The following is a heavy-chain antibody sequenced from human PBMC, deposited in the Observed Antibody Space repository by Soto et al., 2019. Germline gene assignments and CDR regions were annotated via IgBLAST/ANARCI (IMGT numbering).Heavy chain of an antibody. J-gene: IGHJ4*02. D-gene: IGHD2-15*01. CDR3: ARDVGGYCSGGSCQIDY. CDR1: GGTFSSYA. V-gene: IGHV1-69*13. CDR2: IIPIFGTA. Sequence: ASVKVSCKASGGTFSSYAISWVRQAPGQGLEWMGGIIPIFGTANYAQKFQGRVTITADESTSTAYMELSSLRSEDTAVYYCARDVGGYCSGGSCQIDYWGQGTLVTVSS.